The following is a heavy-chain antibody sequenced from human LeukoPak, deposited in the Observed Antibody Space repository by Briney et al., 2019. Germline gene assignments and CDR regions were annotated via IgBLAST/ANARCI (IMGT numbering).Heavy chain of an antibody. Sequence: TPSETLSLTCAVYGGSFSGYYWSWIRQPPGKGLEWIGEINHSGSTNYNPPLKSRVTISVDTSKNQFSLKLSSVTAADTAVYYCARGREYSSGWYWVDFDYWGQGTLVTVSS. V-gene: IGHV4-34*01. J-gene: IGHJ4*02. CDR2: INHSGST. CDR3: ARGREYSSGWYWVDFDY. CDR1: GGSFSGYY. D-gene: IGHD6-19*01.